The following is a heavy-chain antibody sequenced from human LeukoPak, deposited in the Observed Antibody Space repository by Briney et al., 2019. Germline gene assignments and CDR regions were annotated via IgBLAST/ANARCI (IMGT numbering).Heavy chain of an antibody. J-gene: IGHJ3*02. CDR2: INHSGST. CDR1: GGSFSGYY. V-gene: IGHV4-34*01. CDR3: ARALSDAFDI. Sequence: SETLSLTCAVYGGSFSGYYWSWIRQPPGKGLEWIGEINHSGSTNYNPSLKSRVTISVDTSKNQFSLKLSSVTAADTAVCYCARALSDAFDIWGQGTMVTVSS.